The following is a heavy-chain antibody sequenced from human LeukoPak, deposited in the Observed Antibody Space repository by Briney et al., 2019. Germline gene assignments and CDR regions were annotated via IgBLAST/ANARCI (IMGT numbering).Heavy chain of an antibody. D-gene: IGHD5-18*01. CDR1: GFTFSSYA. V-gene: IGHV3-30*02. Sequence: GGSLRLSCAASGFTFSSYAMSWVRQAPGKGLEWVAFIRYDGSNKYYADSVKGRFTISRDNSKNTLYLQMNSLRAEDTAVYYCARGTIQLWGDLCDYWGQGTLVTVSS. J-gene: IGHJ4*02. CDR2: IRYDGSNK. CDR3: ARGTIQLWGDLCDY.